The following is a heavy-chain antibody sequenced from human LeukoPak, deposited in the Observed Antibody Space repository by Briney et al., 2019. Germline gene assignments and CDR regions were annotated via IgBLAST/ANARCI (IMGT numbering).Heavy chain of an antibody. J-gene: IGHJ3*02. CDR3: ARRITMVRGVIRDAFDI. D-gene: IGHD3-10*01. CDR1: GYSFTSYW. Sequence: GESLKISCKGSGYSFTSYWIGWVRQMPGKGLEWMGIIYPGDSDTRCSPSFQGQVTISADKSISTAYLQWSSLKASDTAMYYCARRITMVRGVIRDAFDIWGQGTMVTVSS. V-gene: IGHV5-51*01. CDR2: IYPGDSDT.